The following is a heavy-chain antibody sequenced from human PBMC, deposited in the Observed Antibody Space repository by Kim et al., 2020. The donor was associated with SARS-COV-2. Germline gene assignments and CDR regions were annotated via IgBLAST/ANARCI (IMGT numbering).Heavy chain of an antibody. CDR3: XKGGSSGTYXYYGXDV. Sequence: GGSLRLSCAASGFTFDDYAMHWVRQAPGKGLXWVSGXSWNSGSIGYADSVKGRXHISRXTAKNSLYLXXDSLRAEDTALYYXXKGGSSGTYXYYGXDVWGQGTTVTVSS. V-gene: IGHV3-9*01. CDR2: XSWNSGSI. D-gene: IGHD6-13*01. CDR1: GFTFDDYA. J-gene: IGHJ6*02.